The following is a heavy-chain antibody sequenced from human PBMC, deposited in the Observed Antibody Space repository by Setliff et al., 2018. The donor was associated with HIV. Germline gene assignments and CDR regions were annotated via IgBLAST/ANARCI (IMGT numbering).Heavy chain of an antibody. Sequence: SETLSLTCAVYGGSFSGYYWRHAPHPHRKGLEWTGEINXSXSTNYNPPLKSRVTISVDTSKTQFSLKLSSVTAADTAVYYCARDGSRGTYYYDSIYAQXXFDIWGQGTMVTVSS. CDR2: INXSXST. D-gene: IGHD3-22*01. V-gene: IGHV4-34*01. CDR1: GGSFSGYY. CDR3: ARDGSRGTYYYDSIYAQXXFDI. J-gene: IGHJ3*02.